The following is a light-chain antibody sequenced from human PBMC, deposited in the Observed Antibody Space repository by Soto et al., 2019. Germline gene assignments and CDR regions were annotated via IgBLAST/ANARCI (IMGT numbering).Light chain of an antibody. J-gene: IGKJ5*01. CDR3: QQYDNWPPVT. CDR1: QSVSNN. V-gene: IGKV3-15*01. Sequence: EIVMTQSPVTLSVSPGERVTLSCRASQSVSNNLAWYQQKSGQAPRLLIYDASTRVTGIPARFSGSGSGTEFTLTISSLQFEDFAIYYCQQYDNWPPVTFGQGTRLDIK. CDR2: DAS.